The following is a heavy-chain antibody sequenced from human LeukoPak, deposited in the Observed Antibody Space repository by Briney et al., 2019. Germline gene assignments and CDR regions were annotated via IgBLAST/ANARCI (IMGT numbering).Heavy chain of an antibody. V-gene: IGHV4-4*07. CDR1: GGSISDYY. J-gene: IGHJ6*02. D-gene: IGHD6-13*01. Sequence: SETLSLTCTVSGGSISDYYWSWIRQPAGKRLERIGRFYSIGSPNYNLSLKSRVTMSVDTSKNQFSLKLSSVTAADTAVYYCARVGGGDSTWYSSYYGLDVWGQGTTVTVSS. CDR2: FYSIGSP. CDR3: ARVGGGDSTWYSSYYGLDV.